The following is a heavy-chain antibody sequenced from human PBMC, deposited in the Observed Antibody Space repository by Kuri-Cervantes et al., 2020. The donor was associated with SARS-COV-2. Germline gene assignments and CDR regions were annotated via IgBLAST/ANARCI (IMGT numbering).Heavy chain of an antibody. CDR2: IYRSGST. CDR3: ARGGVDTAMGADY. Sequence: LRLSCAVSGYSISSGYYWGWIRQPPGKGLEWIGSIYRSGSTYYNPSLKSRVTISVDTSKNQFSLKLSSVTAADTAVYYCARGGVDTAMGADYWGQGTLVTVSS. V-gene: IGHV4-38-2*01. J-gene: IGHJ4*02. CDR1: GYSISSGYY. D-gene: IGHD5-18*01.